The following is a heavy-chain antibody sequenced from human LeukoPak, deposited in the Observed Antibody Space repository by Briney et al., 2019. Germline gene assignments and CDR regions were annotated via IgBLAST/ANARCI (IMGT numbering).Heavy chain of an antibody. D-gene: IGHD2-2*01. CDR2: VNAANGDT. CDR3: ARDGLVGPLAY. CDR1: GYIFSSFA. Sequence: ASVKLSCTASGYIFSSFAIHWVRQAPGQSPECVGWVNAANGDTKYSQKFQGRVTFTRDTSANTAYMELSSLTSEDTAIYYCARDGLVGPLAYWSQGALVTVSS. J-gene: IGHJ4*02. V-gene: IGHV1-3*01.